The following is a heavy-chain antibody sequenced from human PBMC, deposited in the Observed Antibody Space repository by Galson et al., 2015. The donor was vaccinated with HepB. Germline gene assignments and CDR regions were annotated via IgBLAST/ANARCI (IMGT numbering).Heavy chain of an antibody. CDR1: GGTFSSYA. CDR2: IIPILGIA. Sequence: SVKVSCKASGGTFSSYAISWVRQAPGQGLEWMGRIIPILGIANYAQKFQGRVTITADKSTSTAYMELSSLRSEDTAVYYCARGLAAAGTVTNWFDPWGQGTLVTVSS. J-gene: IGHJ5*02. CDR3: ARGLAAAGTVTNWFDP. D-gene: IGHD6-13*01. V-gene: IGHV1-69*04.